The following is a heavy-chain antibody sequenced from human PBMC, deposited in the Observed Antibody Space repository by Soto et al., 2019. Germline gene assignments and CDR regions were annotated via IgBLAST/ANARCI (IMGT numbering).Heavy chain of an antibody. Sequence: SRGSLRLSCSASAFTFSSYAMSWVRQAPGKGLEWVSAISGSGGSTYYADSVKGRFTISRDNSKNTLYLQMNSLRAEDTAVYYCAKNTWAVAGKGAPDYWGRGTLVTVSS. CDR2: ISGSGGST. CDR3: AKNTWAVAGKGAPDY. V-gene: IGHV3-23*01. CDR1: AFTFSSYA. D-gene: IGHD6-19*01. J-gene: IGHJ4*02.